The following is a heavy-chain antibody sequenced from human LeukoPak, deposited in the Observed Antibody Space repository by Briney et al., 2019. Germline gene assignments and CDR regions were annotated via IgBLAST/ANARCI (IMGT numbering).Heavy chain of an antibody. CDR1: GFSFSNYW. CDR3: ARGISYYERSGNHGCFDY. J-gene: IGHJ4*02. Sequence: PGGSLRLSCAVSGFSFSNYWMHWVRQVPGKGLVWVSRISGHASSTSYADSVKGRFTISRDNAKNTLYLQMDSLSAEDTAVYYCARGISYYERSGNHGCFDYWGQGTLVPVSS. V-gene: IGHV3-74*01. D-gene: IGHD3-22*01. CDR2: ISGHASST.